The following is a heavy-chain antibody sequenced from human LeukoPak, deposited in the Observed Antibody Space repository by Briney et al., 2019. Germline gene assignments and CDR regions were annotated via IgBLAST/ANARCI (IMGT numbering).Heavy chain of an antibody. J-gene: IGHJ4*02. CDR1: GGSFSGYY. D-gene: IGHD3-16*02. Sequence: SETLSLTCAVYGGSFSGYYWSWIRQPPGKGLEWIGEINHSGSTNYNPSLKSRVTMSVDTYKNQFSLKLSSVTAADTAVYYCARQRDYVWGSYHYRLHYFDYWGPGTLVTVSS. CDR3: ARQRDYVWGSYHYRLHYFDY. CDR2: INHSGST. V-gene: IGHV4-34*01.